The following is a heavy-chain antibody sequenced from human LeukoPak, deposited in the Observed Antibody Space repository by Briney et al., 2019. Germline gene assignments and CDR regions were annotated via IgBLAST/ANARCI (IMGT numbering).Heavy chain of an antibody. CDR1: GGSISSGSYY. Sequence: SETLSLTCTVSGGSISSGSYYWSWIRQPAGKGLEWIGRIYTSGSTNYNPSLKSRVTISVDTSKNQFSLKLSSVTAADTAVYFCARLVGASNFDYWGQGTLVTVSS. CDR2: IYTSGST. D-gene: IGHD1-26*01. V-gene: IGHV4-61*02. J-gene: IGHJ4*02. CDR3: ARLVGASNFDY.